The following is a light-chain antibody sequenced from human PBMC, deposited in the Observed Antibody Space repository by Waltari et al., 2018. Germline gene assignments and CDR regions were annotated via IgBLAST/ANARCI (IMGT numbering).Light chain of an antibody. V-gene: IGKV3-15*01. CDR2: GAS. Sequence: EIVMTQSPATLSLSPGKRATLSCRASQSVSRNLAWYQQKDGQAPRLLIYGASTRAAGFPAKFSGSGSGTEFTLTISSLESEDSAVYYCQQYNNWPRTFGRGSRVDIK. J-gene: IGKJ1*01. CDR1: QSVSRN. CDR3: QQYNNWPRT.